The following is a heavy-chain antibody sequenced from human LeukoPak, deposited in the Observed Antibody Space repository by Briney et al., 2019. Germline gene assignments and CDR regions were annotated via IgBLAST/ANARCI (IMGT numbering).Heavy chain of an antibody. V-gene: IGHV4-59*08. CDR1: GGSISSYY. CDR3: ASQGSDSGWFYF. Sequence: SETLSLTCTVSGGSISSYYWSWIRQPPEKGLEWIGYIYYSGSTNYNPSLKSRVTISVDTSKNQFSLKLSSVTAADTAIYYCASQGSDSGWFYFWGQGTLVTVSS. CDR2: IYYSGST. J-gene: IGHJ4*02. D-gene: IGHD6-19*01.